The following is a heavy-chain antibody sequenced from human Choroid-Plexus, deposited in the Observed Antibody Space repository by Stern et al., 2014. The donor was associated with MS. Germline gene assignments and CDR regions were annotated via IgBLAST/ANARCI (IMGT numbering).Heavy chain of an antibody. CDR1: GFTFSNFG. V-gene: IGHV3-30*18. D-gene: IGHD2-15*01. CDR3: AKDRQWSTYFFDY. CDR2: ISDDGSDK. J-gene: IGHJ4*02. Sequence: AQLVESGGGVAQPGRPLILSCAASGFTFSNFGMHWVRQAPGKGLEWVALISDDGSDKYYADSVKGRFTIFRDNSKNTLYMHMNSLRAEDTAVYYCAKDRQWSTYFFDYWGQGSLVTVSS.